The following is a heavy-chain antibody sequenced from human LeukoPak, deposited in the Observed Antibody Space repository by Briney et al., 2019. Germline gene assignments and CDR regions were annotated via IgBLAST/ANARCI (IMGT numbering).Heavy chain of an antibody. V-gene: IGHV4-4*02. CDR2: IYHSGST. D-gene: IGHD2-2*01. J-gene: IGHJ3*02. CDR1: GGSTSSSNW. CDR3: ARDLRVVPAATAFDI. Sequence: PSGTLSLTCAVSGGSTSSSNWWSWVRQPPGKGLEWIGEIYHSGSTNYNPSLKSRVTISVDKSKNQFSLKLSSVTAADTAVYYCARDLRVVPAATAFDIWGQGTMVTVSS.